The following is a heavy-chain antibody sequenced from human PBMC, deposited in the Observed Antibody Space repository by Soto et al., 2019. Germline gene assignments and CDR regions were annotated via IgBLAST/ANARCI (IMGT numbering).Heavy chain of an antibody. Sequence: GASVKVSCKVSGYTLTELSMHWVRQAPGKGLEWMGGFDPEDGETIYAQKFQGRVTITRDTSASTAYMELSSLRSEDTAVYYCAYSYYDFWSGYYTLDYWGQGTLVTVS. CDR3: AYSYYDFWSGYYTLDY. CDR2: FDPEDGET. V-gene: IGHV1-24*01. CDR1: GYTLTELS. D-gene: IGHD3-3*01. J-gene: IGHJ4*02.